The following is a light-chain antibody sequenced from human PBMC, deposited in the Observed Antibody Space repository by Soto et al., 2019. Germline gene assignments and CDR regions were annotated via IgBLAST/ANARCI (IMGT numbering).Light chain of an antibody. V-gene: IGLV2-11*01. J-gene: IGLJ1*01. CDR1: SSDVGGYNYVGGYNF. CDR3: CSYAGSFDV. Sequence: QSALTQPRSVSGSPGQSVTISCTGTSSDVGGYNYVGGYNFVSWYQQQPGKAPKLMIYDVNKRPSGVPDRFSGSKSGNTASLTISGLQAEDEADYYCCSYAGSFDVFGTGTKLTVL. CDR2: DVN.